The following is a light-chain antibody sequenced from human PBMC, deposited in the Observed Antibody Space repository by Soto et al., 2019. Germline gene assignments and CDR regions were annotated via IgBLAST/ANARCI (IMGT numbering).Light chain of an antibody. Sequence: QSALAQPPSASGSPGQSVAISCTGTSSDVGGSKYVSWYQQHPGKAPKLIIYEVNKRPSGVPDRFSGSKSGNTASLTVSGLQAEDEADYYCTSYAGSNKFVFRGGTXLX. CDR3: TSYAGSNKFV. CDR1: SSDVGGSKY. V-gene: IGLV2-8*01. J-gene: IGLJ2*01. CDR2: EVN.